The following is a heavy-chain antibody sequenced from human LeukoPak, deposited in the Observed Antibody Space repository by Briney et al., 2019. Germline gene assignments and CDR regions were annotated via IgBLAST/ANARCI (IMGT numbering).Heavy chain of an antibody. J-gene: IGHJ4*02. CDR1: GFTFSNYA. Sequence: PGGSLRPSCAASGFTFSNYAMHWVRQAPGKGLEWVAVISYDGSDKHYADSVKGRFTISRDNSKNTVYLQMNSLRAGDTAVYYCAKSFYDILTGYGEIDYWGQGTLVTVSS. V-gene: IGHV3-30*04. CDR2: ISYDGSDK. CDR3: AKSFYDILTGYGEIDY. D-gene: IGHD3-9*01.